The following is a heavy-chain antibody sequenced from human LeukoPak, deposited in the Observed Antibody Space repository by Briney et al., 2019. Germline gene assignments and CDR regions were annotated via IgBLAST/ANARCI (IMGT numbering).Heavy chain of an antibody. CDR3: ASLYGSYDAFDI. J-gene: IGHJ3*02. Sequence: GGSLRLSCAASGFTFSSYEMNWVRQAPGKGLEWVSYISSSGSTIYYADSVKGRFTISRDNAKNSLYLQMNSLRAEDTAVYYYASLYGSYDAFDIWGQGTMVTVSS. CDR2: ISSSGSTI. CDR1: GFTFSSYE. D-gene: IGHD5-24*01. V-gene: IGHV3-48*03.